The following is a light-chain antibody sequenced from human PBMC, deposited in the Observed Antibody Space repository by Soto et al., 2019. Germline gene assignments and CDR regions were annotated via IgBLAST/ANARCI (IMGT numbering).Light chain of an antibody. Sequence: QSALTQPPSASGSPGQSVTISCTGTSSAVGGYNYVSWYQQYPGRAPKLMIYEVTKRPSGVPDRFSGSKSGNTASLTVSGLQAEDEAVYYCSSYAASNNFYFVFGGGTKLTVL. CDR3: SSYAASNNFYFV. CDR1: SSAVGGYNY. V-gene: IGLV2-8*01. CDR2: EVT. J-gene: IGLJ3*02.